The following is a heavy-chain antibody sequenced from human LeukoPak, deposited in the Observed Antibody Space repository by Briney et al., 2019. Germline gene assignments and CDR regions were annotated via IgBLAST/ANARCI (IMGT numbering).Heavy chain of an antibody. J-gene: IGHJ6*02. CDR2: ISWNSGSI. CDR3: AKAVSYYYYGMDV. Sequence: TGGSLKLSCAASGFTFDDYAMHWVRQAPGKGLEWVSGISWNSGSIGYADSVKGRFTISRDNAKNSLYLQMNSLRAEDTALYYCAKAVSYYYYGMDVWGQGTTVTVSS. V-gene: IGHV3-9*01. CDR1: GFTFDDYA.